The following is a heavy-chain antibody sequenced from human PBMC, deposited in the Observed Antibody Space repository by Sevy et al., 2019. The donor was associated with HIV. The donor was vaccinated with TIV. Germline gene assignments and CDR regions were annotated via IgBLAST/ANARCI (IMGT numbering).Heavy chain of an antibody. CDR3: AHSAYYYGSGSEDYFDY. D-gene: IGHD3-10*01. J-gene: IGHJ4*02. CDR2: IYWNDDK. V-gene: IGHV2-5*01. Sequence: SGPTLVNPTQTLTLTCTFSGFSLSTSGVGVGWIRQPPGKALEWLALIYWNDDKRYSPSLKSRLTITKDTSKNQVVLKMTNMDPVDTATYYCAHSAYYYGSGSEDYFDYWGQGTLVTVSS. CDR1: GFSLSTSGVG.